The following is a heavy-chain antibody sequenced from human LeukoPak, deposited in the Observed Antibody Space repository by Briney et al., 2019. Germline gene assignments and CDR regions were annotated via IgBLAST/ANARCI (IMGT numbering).Heavy chain of an antibody. J-gene: IGHJ4*02. CDR3: TTATGSGSYYMGFDY. CDR2: IKSKTGGETT. Sequence: GRSLRLSCAASGFTFSSYGMHWVRQAPGKGLEWVGRIKSKTGGETTDYAAPVKGRFAISRDDSKNTLYLQMNSLKTEDTAVYYCTTATGSGSYYMGFDYWGQGTLVTVSS. V-gene: IGHV3-15*07. D-gene: IGHD3-10*01. CDR1: GFTFSSYG.